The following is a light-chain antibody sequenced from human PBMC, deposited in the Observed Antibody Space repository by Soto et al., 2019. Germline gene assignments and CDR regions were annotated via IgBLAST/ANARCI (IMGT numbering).Light chain of an antibody. CDR3: CLYAVTVYV. J-gene: IGLJ1*01. V-gene: IGLV2-11*01. Sequence: QSALTQPRSVSGSPGQSVTISCTGTSSDVGTYDFVSWYQQHPGKAPRLMIFDVSERPSGVPDRFSGSKSGNTASLTISGLQAEDEAEYYCCLYAVTVYVFGTGTKLTVL. CDR1: SSDVGTYDF. CDR2: DVS.